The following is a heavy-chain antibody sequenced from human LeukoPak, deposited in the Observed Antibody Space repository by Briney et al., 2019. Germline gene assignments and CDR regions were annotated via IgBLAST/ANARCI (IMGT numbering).Heavy chain of an antibody. V-gene: IGHV3-21*01. CDR1: GFTFSSYG. Sequence: GGSLRLSCAASGFTFSSYGMHWVRQAPGKGLEWVSSISTKSNIYYADSVKGRFTISRDNTKNSLYLQMNSLRAEDTAVYYCAREESSSSGYYFDYWGQGTLVTVSS. D-gene: IGHD2-2*01. CDR2: ISTKSNI. J-gene: IGHJ4*02. CDR3: AREESSSSGYYFDY.